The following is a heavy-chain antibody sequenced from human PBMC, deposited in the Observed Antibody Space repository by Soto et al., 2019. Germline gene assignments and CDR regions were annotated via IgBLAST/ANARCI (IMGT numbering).Heavy chain of an antibody. CDR1: GFTFDNYA. Sequence: EVQLVESGGVVVQPGGSLRLSCAASGFTFDNYAMHWVRQAPGKGLEWVSLISLDGGSTYHADSVKGRFTISRDNSKNSLYLQMSSLRAEDTALYYCARDLRIPSITGTTGYFDYWGQGTLVTVSS. CDR2: ISLDGGST. CDR3: ARDLRIPSITGTTGYFDY. J-gene: IGHJ4*02. D-gene: IGHD1-7*01. V-gene: IGHV3-43D*04.